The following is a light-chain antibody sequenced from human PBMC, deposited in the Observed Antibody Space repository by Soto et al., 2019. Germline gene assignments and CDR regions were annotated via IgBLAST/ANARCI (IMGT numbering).Light chain of an antibody. V-gene: IGKV3-11*01. Sequence: EIVLTQSPATLSLSPGERATLSCRASQSVSSYLAWFQQKPGQAPRLLIYGASNRATGIPARFSGSGSGTDFTLTISSLEPEDFAVYYCQQRNHWPPTFGGGTKVEIK. CDR2: GAS. CDR1: QSVSSY. J-gene: IGKJ4*01. CDR3: QQRNHWPPT.